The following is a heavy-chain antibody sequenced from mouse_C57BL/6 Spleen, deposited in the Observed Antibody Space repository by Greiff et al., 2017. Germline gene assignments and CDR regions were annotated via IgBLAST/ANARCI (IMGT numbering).Heavy chain of an antibody. CDR3: ARDYGSSFY. CDR1: GYSITSGYY. CDR2: ISYDGSN. J-gene: IGHJ3*01. Sequence: VQLKESGPGLVKPSQSLSLTCSVTGYSITSGYYWNWIRQFPGNKLEWMGYISYDGSNNYNPSLKNRISITRDTSKNQFFLKLNSVTTEDTATYYCARDYGSSFYWGQGTLVTVSA. D-gene: IGHD1-1*01. V-gene: IGHV3-6*01.